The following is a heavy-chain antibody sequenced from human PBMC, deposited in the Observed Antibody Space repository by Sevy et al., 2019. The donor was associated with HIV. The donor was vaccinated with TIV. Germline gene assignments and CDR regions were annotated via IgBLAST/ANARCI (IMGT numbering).Heavy chain of an antibody. CDR2: INPKTGAT. Sequence: ASVKVSCKASGYTFSVYYLHWLRLAPGQGFEWMGWINPKTGATKYAQRFQGRVTLSRDTSITTAYMELSSLRSDDAALFYCARDLVRDDYSYGAFHYWGQGTLVTVSS. D-gene: IGHD5-18*01. CDR1: GYTFSVYY. V-gene: IGHV1-2*02. J-gene: IGHJ4*02. CDR3: ARDLVRDDYSYGAFHY.